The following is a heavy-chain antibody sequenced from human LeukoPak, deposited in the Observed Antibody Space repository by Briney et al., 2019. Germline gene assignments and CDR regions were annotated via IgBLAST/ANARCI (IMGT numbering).Heavy chain of an antibody. V-gene: IGHV3-23*01. CDR2: ISSSGGST. CDR3: AKNLEMATIKAYFDY. D-gene: IGHD5-24*01. Sequence: GGSLRLSCAASGFTFSSYAMSWVRQAPGKGLEWVSTISSSGGSTYYADSVKGRFTISRDNSKNTLYLQMNSLRAEDTAVYYCAKNLEMATIKAYFDYWGQGTLVTVSS. J-gene: IGHJ4*02. CDR1: GFTFSSYA.